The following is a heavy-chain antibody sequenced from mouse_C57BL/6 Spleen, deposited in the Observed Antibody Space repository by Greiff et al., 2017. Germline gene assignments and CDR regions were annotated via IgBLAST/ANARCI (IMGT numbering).Heavy chain of an antibody. D-gene: IGHD1-1*01. Sequence: QVQLQQSGAELAKPGASVKLSCKASGYTFTSYWMHWVKQRPGQGLEWIGYINPSSGYTKYNQKFKDKATLTADKSSSTAYMQLSSLTSEDSAVYYCATTYGSRDYYAMDYWGQGTSLTVSS. J-gene: IGHJ4*01. CDR2: INPSSGYT. V-gene: IGHV1-7*01. CDR1: GYTFTSYW. CDR3: ATTYGSRDYYAMDY.